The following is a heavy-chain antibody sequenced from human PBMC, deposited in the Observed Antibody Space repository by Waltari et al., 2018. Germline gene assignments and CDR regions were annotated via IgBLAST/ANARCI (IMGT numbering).Heavy chain of an antibody. J-gene: IGHJ4*02. Sequence: QLQLQESGPGLVKPSETLSLPCTVSGGSISSSIYYWGWIRQPPGRGREWIGSIAYSGSTNYNPSLKSRVTISVDTSKNQFSLKLSSVTAADTAVYYCARRRYCTNGVCYRRVYYFDYWGQGTLVTVSS. CDR2: IAYSGST. CDR3: ARRRYCTNGVCYRRVYYFDY. V-gene: IGHV4-39*01. D-gene: IGHD2-8*01. CDR1: GGSISSSIYY.